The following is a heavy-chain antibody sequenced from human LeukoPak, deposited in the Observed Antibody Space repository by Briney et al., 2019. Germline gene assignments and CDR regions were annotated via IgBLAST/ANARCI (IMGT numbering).Heavy chain of an antibody. J-gene: IGHJ4*02. CDR1: GLTFSSFA. D-gene: IGHD6-19*01. CDR3: AKDLIAVGDGYYFDY. V-gene: IGHV3-23*01. Sequence: HSGGSLRLSCAASGLTFSSFAMTWVRQAPGKGLEWVSAVSRNGDSAYYADSVKGRFTISRDNSKNTLYLQMNSLRAEDTALYYCAKDLIAVGDGYYFDYWGQGTLVTVSS. CDR2: VSRNGDSA.